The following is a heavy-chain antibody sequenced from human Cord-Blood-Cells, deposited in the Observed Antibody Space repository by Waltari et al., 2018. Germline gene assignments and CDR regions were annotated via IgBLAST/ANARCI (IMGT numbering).Heavy chain of an antibody. V-gene: IGHV3-30-3*01. CDR3: ARPRYSSSYFDY. CDR2: IAYDGSNK. D-gene: IGHD6-6*01. Sequence: QVQLVESGGGVVQPGRSLRLSCAASGFTFSSYAMHWVRQAPGKGLGGGAIIAYDGSNKNYASSVKGRFTISRDNSKNTLYLQMNSLRAEDTAVYYCARPRYSSSYFDYWGQGTLVTVSS. CDR1: GFTFSSYA. J-gene: IGHJ4*02.